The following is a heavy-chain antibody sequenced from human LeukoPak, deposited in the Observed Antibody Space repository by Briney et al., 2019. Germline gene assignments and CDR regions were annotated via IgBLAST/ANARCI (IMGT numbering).Heavy chain of an antibody. V-gene: IGHV4-59*08. CDR2: IYYSGST. CDR3: ARRKEDFDY. CDR1: GGSISSYY. J-gene: IGHJ4*02. Sequence: SETLSLTCTVSGGSISSYYWSWIREPPGKRLEWIGYIYYSGSTNYNPSLKSRVTISVDTSKNQFSLKLSSVTAADTAVYSCARRKEDFDYWGQGTLVTVSS.